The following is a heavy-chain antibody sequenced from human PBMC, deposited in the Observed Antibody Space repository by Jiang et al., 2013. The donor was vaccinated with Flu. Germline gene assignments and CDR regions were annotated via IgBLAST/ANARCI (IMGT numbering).Heavy chain of an antibody. D-gene: IGHD3-10*01. Sequence: KVSCKASGYTFTSYGISWVRQAPGQGLEWMGWISAYNGNTNYAQKLQGRVTMTTDTSTSTAYMELRSLRSDDTAVYYCARGLAFDITMVRGVNGMDVWGQGTTVTVSS. CDR3: ARGLAFDITMVRGVNGMDV. CDR2: ISAYNGNT. CDR1: GYTFTSYG. J-gene: IGHJ6*02. V-gene: IGHV1-18*04.